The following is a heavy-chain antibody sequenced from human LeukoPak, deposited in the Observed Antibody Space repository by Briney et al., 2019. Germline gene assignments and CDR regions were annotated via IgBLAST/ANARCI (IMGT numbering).Heavy chain of an antibody. D-gene: IGHD2-15*01. Sequence: GGSLRLSCVASGFTFSSYSMNWVRQAPGKGLEWVSSITSGSNYIYYADSVKGRFTISRDNAKNSLYLQMNSLRAEDTAVYYCARDRWYGGGYYYYMDVWGKGTTVTVSS. CDR3: ARDRWYGGGYYYYMDV. J-gene: IGHJ6*03. CDR1: GFTFSSYS. V-gene: IGHV3-21*01. CDR2: ITSGSNYI.